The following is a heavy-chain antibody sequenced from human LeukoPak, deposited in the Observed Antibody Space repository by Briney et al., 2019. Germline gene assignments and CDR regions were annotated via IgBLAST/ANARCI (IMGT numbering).Heavy chain of an antibody. D-gene: IGHD2-21*02. Sequence: SETLSLTCTVSGGSITSGGYYWSWIRQLPGKGLEWIGYAYYTGTTYYTPSLKSRLTISVGKSKNQFSLKVSSVTAADTGVYFCARTKGDFPPFLWGQGTLVTVSS. CDR3: ARTKGDFPPFL. J-gene: IGHJ4*02. V-gene: IGHV4-31*03. CDR1: GGSITSGGYY. CDR2: AYYTGTT.